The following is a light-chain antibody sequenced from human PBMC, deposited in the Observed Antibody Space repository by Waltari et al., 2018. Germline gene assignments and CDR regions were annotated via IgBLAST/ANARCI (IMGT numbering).Light chain of an antibody. J-gene: IGKJ5*01. Sequence: IVLTQSPATLSLSPGESATLSCRASQSVSSYLAWYQQKPGQAPRLLIYDASNRATGIPARFRGSGSGTDFTLTISSLEPEDFAVYYCQQRSNWPTFGQGTRLEIK. CDR3: QQRSNWPT. V-gene: IGKV3-11*01. CDR2: DAS. CDR1: QSVSSY.